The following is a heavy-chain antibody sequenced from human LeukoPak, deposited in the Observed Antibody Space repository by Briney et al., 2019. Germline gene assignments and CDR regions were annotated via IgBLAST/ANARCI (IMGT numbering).Heavy chain of an antibody. CDR2: VDYSGST. CDR3: ARVGSYCFDL. CDR1: GGSISTYY. Sequence: SETLSLTCAVSGGSISTYYWTWIRQPPGKGLEWIGYVDYSGSTNSNPSLKSRVTLSVDSSRNQFSQKVNSVTAADTAVYYCARVGSYCFDLWGRGTLVTVSS. D-gene: IGHD1-26*01. J-gene: IGHJ2*01. V-gene: IGHV4-59*01.